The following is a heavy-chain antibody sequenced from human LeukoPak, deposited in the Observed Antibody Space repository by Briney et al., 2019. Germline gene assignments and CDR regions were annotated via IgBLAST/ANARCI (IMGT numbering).Heavy chain of an antibody. D-gene: IGHD2-15*01. CDR1: GFTFSTYA. CDR2: ITSNGDNT. V-gene: IGHV3-64*01. J-gene: IGHJ4*02. CDR3: ARDRSGSGDY. Sequence: GGSLRLSCAASGFTFSTYAMHWVRQAPGKGLEYVSSITSNGDNTFYVNSVKGRFTISRDNSKNTLYLQMGSLRAEDMAVYYCARDRSGSGDYWGQGTLVTVSS.